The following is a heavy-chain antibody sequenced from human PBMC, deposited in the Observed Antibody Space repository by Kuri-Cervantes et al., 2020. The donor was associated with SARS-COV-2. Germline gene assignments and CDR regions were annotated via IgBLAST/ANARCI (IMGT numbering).Heavy chain of an antibody. D-gene: IGHD4-11*01. CDR3: ARVMDYTVQY. CDR2: IYSGGST. J-gene: IGHJ4*02. CDR1: GGSISSSSYY. V-gene: IGHV3-53*01. Sequence: GGSLRLSCTVSGGSISSSSYYWGWIRQPPGKGLEWVSVIYSGGSTYYADSVKGRFTISRDNSKNTLYLQMNSLRAEDTAVYYCARVMDYTVQYWGQGTLVTVSS.